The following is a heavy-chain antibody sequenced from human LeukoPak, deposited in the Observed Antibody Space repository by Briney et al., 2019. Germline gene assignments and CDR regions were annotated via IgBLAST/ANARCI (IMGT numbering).Heavy chain of an antibody. D-gene: IGHD3-10*01. CDR2: INEDGSST. J-gene: IGHJ4*02. V-gene: IGHV3-74*01. CDR3: TTDTFGARDS. Sequence: GGSLRLSCAASGYTFSRYWMHWVRQGPGKGLVWVSRINEDGSSTSYAESVRGRFTISRDNAKNTLYLQMNSLRAEDAAVYYSTTDTFGARDSWGQGPLVTVPS. CDR1: GYTFSRYW.